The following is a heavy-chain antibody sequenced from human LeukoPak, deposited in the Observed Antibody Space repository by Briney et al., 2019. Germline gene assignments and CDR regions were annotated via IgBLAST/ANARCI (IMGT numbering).Heavy chain of an antibody. CDR1: GLTVSSTY. J-gene: IGHJ4*02. Sequence: GGSLRLSCAASGLTVSSTYMSWVRQAPGKGLEWVSVIYSDGSTYYADSVKGRFTISRDNSKNTVYLQVNSLRAEDTAVYFCARRPDYGGTPTFDYWGQGTLVTVSS. CDR3: ARRPDYGGTPTFDY. V-gene: IGHV3-66*01. CDR2: IYSDGST. D-gene: IGHD4-23*01.